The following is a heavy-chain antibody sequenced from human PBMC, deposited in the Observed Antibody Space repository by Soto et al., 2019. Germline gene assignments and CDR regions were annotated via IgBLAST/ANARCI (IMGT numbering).Heavy chain of an antibody. CDR2: IYYSGST. D-gene: IGHD3-9*01. V-gene: IGHV4-61*01. CDR1: GGSVSSGSYY. J-gene: IGHJ5*02. CDR3: ARATHNYDILTGYYPKPRPNWFDP. Sequence: QVQLQESGPGLVKPSETLSLTCTVSGGSVSSGSYYWSWIRQPPGKGLEWIGYIYYSGSTNSNPSLKSRVTLSVDTSKTQFSMKLRSVTAADTAVYYCARATHNYDILTGYYPKPRPNWFDPLGQGTLVTVSS.